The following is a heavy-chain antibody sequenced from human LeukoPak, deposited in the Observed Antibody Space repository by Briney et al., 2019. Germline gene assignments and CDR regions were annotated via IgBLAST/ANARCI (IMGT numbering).Heavy chain of an antibody. CDR3: ARQQQTGSFYDFWSDIPWSGSGSYRVSFDY. CDR1: GYTFTSYG. J-gene: IGHJ4*02. D-gene: IGHD3-3*01. CDR2: ISAYNGNT. Sequence: GASVKVSCKASGYTFTSYGISWVRQAPGQGLEWMGWISAYNGNTNYAQKLQGRVTMTTDTSTSTAYMELRSLRSDDTAVYYCARQQQTGSFYDFWSDIPWSGSGSYRVSFDYWGQGTLVTVSS. V-gene: IGHV1-18*01.